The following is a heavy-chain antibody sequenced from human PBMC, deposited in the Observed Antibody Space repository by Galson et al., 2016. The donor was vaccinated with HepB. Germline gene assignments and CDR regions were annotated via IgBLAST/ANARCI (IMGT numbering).Heavy chain of an antibody. J-gene: IGHJ4*02. CDR2: IWYDGSND. CDR1: GFTFNRYT. Sequence: SLRLSCAASGFTFNRYTMNWVRQAPGKGLEWLALIWYDGSNDYYADSVKGRFTISRDNSKNTLYLQLNSLRAEDTAVYYCAREHPGIAAAILDYWGQGTLVTVST. CDR3: AREHPGIAAAILDY. D-gene: IGHD6-25*01. V-gene: IGHV3-33*08.